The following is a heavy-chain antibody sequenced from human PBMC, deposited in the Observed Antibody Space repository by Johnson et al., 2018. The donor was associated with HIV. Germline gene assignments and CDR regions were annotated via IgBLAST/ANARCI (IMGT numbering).Heavy chain of an antibody. V-gene: IGHV3-7*05. D-gene: IGHD6-13*01. CDR3: ARDGVYSRPHDAFDI. CDR1: GFTFSNYW. CDR2: IKEGGNEE. Sequence: EVQVLESGGGLVQPGGSLRLTCSASGFTFSNYWMRWVRQAPGKGLEWLANIKEGGNEEYYLDSLKGRFTISRDNDKNSLYLQKDNRRTEDTAVYYCARDGVYSRPHDAFDIWGQGTMVIVSS. J-gene: IGHJ3*02.